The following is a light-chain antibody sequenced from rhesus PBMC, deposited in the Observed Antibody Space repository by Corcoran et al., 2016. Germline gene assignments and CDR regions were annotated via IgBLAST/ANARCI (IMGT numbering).Light chain of an antibody. Sequence: DIQLTQSPSSLSASVGDRVTITCRASQGISSYLAWYQQKSGKAPKLLIYDASNLQSGVPSRFRGSGSGIDFTLTISSLQPEDFATYYCQQRNSYPFTFGPGTKLDIK. CDR1: QGISSY. J-gene: IGKJ3*01. CDR3: QQRNSYPFT. V-gene: IGKV1-38*01. CDR2: DAS.